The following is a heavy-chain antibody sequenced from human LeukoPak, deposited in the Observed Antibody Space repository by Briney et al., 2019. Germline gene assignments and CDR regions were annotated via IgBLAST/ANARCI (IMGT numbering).Heavy chain of an antibody. D-gene: IGHD6-19*01. CDR2: IYYSGST. V-gene: IGHV4-59*01. J-gene: IGHJ4*02. CDR1: GGSISSYY. Sequence: PSETLSLTCTVSGGSISSYYWSWIRHPPGKGLEWMGYIYYSGSTNYNPSLKSRVTISVDTSKNQFSLKLSSVTAADTAVYYCARTEYSSGWYYFDYWGQGTLVTVSS. CDR3: ARTEYSSGWYYFDY.